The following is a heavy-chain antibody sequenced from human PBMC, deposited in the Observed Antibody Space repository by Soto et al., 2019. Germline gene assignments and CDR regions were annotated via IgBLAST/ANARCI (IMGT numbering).Heavy chain of an antibody. J-gene: IGHJ5*02. CDR2: VTATAESA. V-gene: IGHV3-23*01. CDR1: GFNFDAYA. CDR3: ARGRYYDSPQDL. D-gene: IGHD3-10*01. Sequence: ASVKVSCTPFGFNFDAYAMSWVRQAPGKGLEWVSAVTATAESAYYTDSVRGRFIITRDNSDNMLYLQMSSLRVEDTAIYFCARGRYYDSPQDLWGRGTQVTVPS.